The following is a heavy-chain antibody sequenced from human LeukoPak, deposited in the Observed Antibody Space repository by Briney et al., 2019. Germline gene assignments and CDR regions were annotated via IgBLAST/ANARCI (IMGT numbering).Heavy chain of an antibody. D-gene: IGHD7-27*01. CDR1: GFTFSRYW. J-gene: IGHJ3*02. V-gene: IGHV3-74*01. CDR2: INSDGTST. CDR3: ARGSRNWGYDAFDI. Sequence: GGSLRLSCTASGFTFSRYWMYWVRQGPGKGLVWVSRINSDGTSTSYADSVKGRVTISRDNAKNTLYLQMNSLRAEDMAVYYCARGSRNWGYDAFDIWGQGTMVTVSS.